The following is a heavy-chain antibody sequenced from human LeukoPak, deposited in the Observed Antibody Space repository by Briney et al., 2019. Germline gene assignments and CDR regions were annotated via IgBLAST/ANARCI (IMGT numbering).Heavy chain of an antibody. J-gene: IGHJ3*02. Sequence: GGSLRLSCAASGFTFDDYGMSWVRQAPGKGLEWVSGINWNGGSTGYADSVKGRFTISRDNAKNSLYLQMNSLRAEDTALYYCAKGYSGYDSHDAFDIWGQGTMVTVSS. D-gene: IGHD5-12*01. CDR2: INWNGGST. CDR3: AKGYSGYDSHDAFDI. V-gene: IGHV3-20*04. CDR1: GFTFDDYG.